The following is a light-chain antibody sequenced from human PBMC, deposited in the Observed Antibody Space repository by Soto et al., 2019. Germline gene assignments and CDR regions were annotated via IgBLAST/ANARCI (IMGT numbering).Light chain of an antibody. CDR3: SSYTSTSTYV. J-gene: IGLJ1*01. CDR2: DVS. V-gene: IGLV2-14*03. CDR1: SSEVGGYNY. Sequence: QSVLTQPASVSGSPGQSITISCTGTSSEVGGYNYVSWHQHHPGKAPKLMIYDVSNRPSGVSNRFSGSKSGNTASLTISGLQAEDEADYYCSSYTSTSTYVFGTGTKVTVL.